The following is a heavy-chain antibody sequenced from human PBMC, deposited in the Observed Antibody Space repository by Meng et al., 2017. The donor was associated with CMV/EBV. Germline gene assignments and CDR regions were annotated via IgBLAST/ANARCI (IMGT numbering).Heavy chain of an antibody. CDR3: AGQNVAAAAGTVFDY. CDR1: GGSISSYY. V-gene: IGHV4-59*01. CDR2: IYYSGST. Sequence: SETLSLTCTVSGGSISSYYWSWIRQPPGKGLEWIGYIYYSGSTNYNPSLKSRVTISVDTSKNQFSLKLSSVTAADTAVYYCAGQNVAAAAGTVFDYWGQGTLVTSPQ. D-gene: IGHD6-13*01. J-gene: IGHJ4*02.